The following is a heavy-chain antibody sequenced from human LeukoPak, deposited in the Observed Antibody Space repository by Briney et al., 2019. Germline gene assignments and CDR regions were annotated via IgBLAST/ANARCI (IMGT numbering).Heavy chain of an antibody. CDR2: ISSNGDNT. CDR1: GFTFSTYV. Sequence: GGSLRLSCSVSGFTFSTYVMHWVRQAPGKGLEYVSAISSNGDNTYYADSVKGRFTISRDSSKNTLYLQMSSLRADDTAVYYCVRGAGYWGQGTLVTVSS. J-gene: IGHJ4*02. V-gene: IGHV3-64D*06. CDR3: VRGAGY.